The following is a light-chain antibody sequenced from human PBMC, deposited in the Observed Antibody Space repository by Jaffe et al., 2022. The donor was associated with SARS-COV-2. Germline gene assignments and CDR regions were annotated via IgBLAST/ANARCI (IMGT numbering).Light chain of an antibody. CDR2: GAS. Sequence: EIVMTQSPATLSVSPGERATLFCRASQSVYSNLAWYQQRPGQAPRLLIHGASTRATGIPARFSGSGSGTEFTLTISSLQSEDFAVYYCQQYNNGRTFGQGTKVEIK. V-gene: IGKV3-15*01. CDR1: QSVYSN. CDR3: QQYNNGRT. J-gene: IGKJ1*01.